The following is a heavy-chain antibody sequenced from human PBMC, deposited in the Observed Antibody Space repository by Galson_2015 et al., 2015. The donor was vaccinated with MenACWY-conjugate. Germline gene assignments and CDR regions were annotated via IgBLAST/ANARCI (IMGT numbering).Heavy chain of an antibody. D-gene: IGHD3-3*01. Sequence: SLRLSCAPSGFSFGDYAMSWFRQAPGKGLEWVGFIRSKAYGGTTEYAASVKGRFTISRDDSKSIAYLQMNSLKTEDTAVYYCTSDYDFWSGYLYPDYWGQGTLVTVSS. CDR1: GFSFGDYA. V-gene: IGHV3-49*03. CDR3: TSDYDFWSGYLYPDY. J-gene: IGHJ4*02. CDR2: IRSKAYGGTT.